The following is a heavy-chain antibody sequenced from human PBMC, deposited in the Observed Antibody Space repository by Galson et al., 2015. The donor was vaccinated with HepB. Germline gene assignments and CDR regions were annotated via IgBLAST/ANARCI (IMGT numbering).Heavy chain of an antibody. Sequence: SLRLSCAASGFTFRNYAMSWVRQAPGKGLEWVAGSKWNGGNTGYADSVQGRFIISRDDAKNSLHLQMNSLRAEDTALYYCVRAGDSAGWEFEYWGQGTLVTVSS. J-gene: IGHJ4*02. CDR1: GFTFRNYA. V-gene: IGHV3-20*04. CDR3: VRAGDSAGWEFEY. D-gene: IGHD5-12*01. CDR2: SKWNGGNT.